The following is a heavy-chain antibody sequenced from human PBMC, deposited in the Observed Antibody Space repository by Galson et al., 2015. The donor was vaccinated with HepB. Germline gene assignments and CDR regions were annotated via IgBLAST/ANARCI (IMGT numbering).Heavy chain of an antibody. V-gene: IGHV1-2*04. CDR1: GYTFTGYY. Sequence: SVKVSCKVSGYTFTGYYMHWVRQAPGQGLEWMGWINPNSGGTNYAQKFQGWVTMTRDTSISTAYMELSRLRSDDTAVYYCASGASSGWYGVDYWGQGTLVTVSS. D-gene: IGHD6-19*01. CDR3: ASGASSGWYGVDY. CDR2: INPNSGGT. J-gene: IGHJ4*02.